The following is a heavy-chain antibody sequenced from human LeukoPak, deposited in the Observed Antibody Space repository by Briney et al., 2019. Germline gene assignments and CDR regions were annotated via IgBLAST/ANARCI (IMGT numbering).Heavy chain of an antibody. CDR2: ISSSSGTI. V-gene: IGHV3-48*04. J-gene: IGHJ4*02. D-gene: IGHD1-26*01. Sequence: GGSLRLSCAASGFTFSSCSMNWVRQAPGKGLEWVSYISSSSGTIYYADSVKARFTISRDNAKNSLYLQMNSLRAEDTAVYYCARGMVGAGRVDYWGQGTLVTVSS. CDR3: ARGMVGAGRVDY. CDR1: GFTFSSCS.